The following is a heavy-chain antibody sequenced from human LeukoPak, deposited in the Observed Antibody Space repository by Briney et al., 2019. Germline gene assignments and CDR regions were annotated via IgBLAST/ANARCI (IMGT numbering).Heavy chain of an antibody. J-gene: IGHJ6*03. D-gene: IGHD3-22*01. Sequence: GGSLRLSCAASGFTFSSYWMHWVRQAPGKGLVWVSRINSDGSSTSYADSVKGRFTISRDNAKNTLYLQMGSLRAEDMAVYYCARVTYYYDSSGPYYMDVWGKGPRSPSP. V-gene: IGHV3-74*01. CDR2: INSDGSST. CDR3: ARVTYYYDSSGPYYMDV. CDR1: GFTFSSYW.